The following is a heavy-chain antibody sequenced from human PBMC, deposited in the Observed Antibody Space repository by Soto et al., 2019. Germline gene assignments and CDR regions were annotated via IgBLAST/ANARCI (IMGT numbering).Heavy chain of an antibody. V-gene: IGHV4-34*01. J-gene: IGHJ6*03. CDR1: GGSFSGYY. Sequence: QVQLQQWGAGLLKPSETLSLTCAVYGGSFSGYYWSWIRPPPGKGLEWIGEINHSGSTNYNPSVKGRVTISVDTSKNQFCLKLRSVSAADTAVYYCARGGREVAGKYYYMDVWGKGTTVTVSS. CDR2: INHSGST. CDR3: ARGGREVAGKYYYMDV. D-gene: IGHD6-19*01.